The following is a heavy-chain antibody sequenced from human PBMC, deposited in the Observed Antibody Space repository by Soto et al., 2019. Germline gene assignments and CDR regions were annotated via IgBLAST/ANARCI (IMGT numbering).Heavy chain of an antibody. V-gene: IGHV4-34*01. CDR2: INHSGST. CDR1: GGSFSGYY. Sequence: SETLSLTCAVYGGSFSGYYWSWIRQPPGKGLEWIGEINHSGSTNYNPSLKSRVTISVDTSKNQFSLKLSSVTAADTAVYYCARGSSNWFDPWGQGTLVTVSS. J-gene: IGHJ5*02. CDR3: ARGSSNWFDP.